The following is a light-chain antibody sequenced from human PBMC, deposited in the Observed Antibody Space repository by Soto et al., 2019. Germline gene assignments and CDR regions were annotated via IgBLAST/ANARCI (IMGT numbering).Light chain of an antibody. CDR3: CSYAGTFTVL. CDR1: SSDVGSYNL. J-gene: IGLJ2*01. Sequence: QSVLTQPASVSGSPGQSITISCTGTSSDVGSYNLVSWYQQHPGKAPKLIIYEGSKRPSGVSNRFSGSKSVSTASLTISGLQTEDEADYYCCSYAGTFTVLFGVGTKLTVL. V-gene: IGLV2-23*03. CDR2: EGS.